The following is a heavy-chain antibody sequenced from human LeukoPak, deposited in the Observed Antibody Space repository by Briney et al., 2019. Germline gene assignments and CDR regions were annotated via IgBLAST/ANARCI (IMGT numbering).Heavy chain of an antibody. V-gene: IGHV4-39*01. J-gene: IGHJ6*02. CDR3: ASGGDYYYYGMDV. CDR2: IYYSGST. Sequence: PSETLSLTCTVSGGSISSSSYYWGWLRQPPGKGLEWIGSIYYSGSTYYNPSLKSRVTISVDTTKNQFSLKLSSVTAADTAVYYCASGGDYYYYGMDVWGQGTTVTVSS. CDR1: GGSISSSSYY. D-gene: IGHD3-16*01.